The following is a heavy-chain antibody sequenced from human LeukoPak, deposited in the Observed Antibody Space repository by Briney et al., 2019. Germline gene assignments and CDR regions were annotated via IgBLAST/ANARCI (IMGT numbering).Heavy chain of an antibody. CDR2: ISYDGSNK. D-gene: IGHD5-24*01. J-gene: IGHJ5*02. CDR3: ARTRDGGFDP. CDR1: GFTFSTYA. Sequence: PGGSLRLSCAASGFTFSTYAMHWVRQAPGKALEWVAVISYDGSNKYYADSVKGRFTISRDNSKNTLYLQMNSLRTEDTAVYYCARTRDGGFDPWGQGTLVTVSS. V-gene: IGHV3-30-3*01.